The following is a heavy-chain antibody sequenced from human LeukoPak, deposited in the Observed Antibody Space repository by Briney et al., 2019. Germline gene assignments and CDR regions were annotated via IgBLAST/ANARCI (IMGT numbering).Heavy chain of an antibody. CDR3: AKAIGMVVVVGDPFDY. Sequence: TGGSLRLSCAASGFTFSSSAMTWVRQVPGKGLEWVSSISGSGGSTYYADSVKGRFTISRDNSKNTMYLQMNSLRAEDTPVYYCAKAIGMVVVVGDPFDYWGQGTLVTVSS. D-gene: IGHD3-22*01. CDR1: GFTFSSSA. J-gene: IGHJ4*02. CDR2: ISGSGGST. V-gene: IGHV3-23*01.